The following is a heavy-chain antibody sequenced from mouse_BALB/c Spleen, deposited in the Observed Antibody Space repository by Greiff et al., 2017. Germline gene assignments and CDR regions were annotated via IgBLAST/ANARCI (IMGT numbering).Heavy chain of an antibody. V-gene: IGHV14-3*02. CDR1: GFNIKDTY. CDR3: ARCYYGSSSHYAMDY. D-gene: IGHD1-1*01. J-gene: IGHJ4*01. CDR2: IDPANGNT. Sequence: VQLKQSGAELVKPGASVKLSCTASGFNIKDTYMHWVKQRPEQGLEWIGRIDPANGNTKYDPKFQGKATITADTSSNTAYLQLSSLTSEDTAVYYCARCYYGSSSHYAMDYWGQGTSVTVSS.